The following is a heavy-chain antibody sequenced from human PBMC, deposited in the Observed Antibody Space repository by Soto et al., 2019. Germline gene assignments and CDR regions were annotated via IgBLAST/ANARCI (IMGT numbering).Heavy chain of an antibody. V-gene: IGHV1-2*02. J-gene: IGHJ3*02. Sequence: GASVKVSCKASGYTFTGYYMHWVRQAPGQGLEWMGWINPNSGGTNYAQKFQGRVTMTRDTSISTAYMELSRLRSDDTAVYYCAREQQWLVGGPFDIWGQGTMVTVSS. CDR1: GYTFTGYY. CDR3: AREQQWLVGGPFDI. CDR2: INPNSGGT. D-gene: IGHD6-19*01.